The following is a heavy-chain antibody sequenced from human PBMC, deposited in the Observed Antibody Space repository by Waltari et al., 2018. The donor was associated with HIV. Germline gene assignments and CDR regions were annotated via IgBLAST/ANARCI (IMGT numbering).Heavy chain of an antibody. Sequence: EVQLVESGGGLVQPGGSLRLSCVASGFTFSNYWMNWVRQTPTKGLLWVSNIKEVGGEEYYVDSVKGRFTISRDNAKNSLYLQRNSLRVEDTAVYYCARLVYTGSYIDSFDVWGQGTKATVSS. J-gene: IGHJ3*01. CDR2: IKEVGGEE. D-gene: IGHD1-26*01. CDR3: ARLVYTGSYIDSFDV. CDR1: GFTFSNYW. V-gene: IGHV3-7*01.